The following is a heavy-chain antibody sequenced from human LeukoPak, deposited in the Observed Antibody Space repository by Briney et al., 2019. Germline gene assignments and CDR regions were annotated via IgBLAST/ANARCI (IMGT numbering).Heavy chain of an antibody. CDR2: IRYDGSNK. CDR3: AKDSKDIVVVPAAIYYYYYYMGV. CDR1: GFTFSSYG. D-gene: IGHD2-2*01. Sequence: GGSLRLSCAASGFTFSSYGMHWVRQAPGKGLEWVAFIRYDGSNKYYADSVRGRFTISRDNSKNTLYLQMNSLRAEDTAVYYCAKDSKDIVVVPAAIYYYYYYMGVWGKGTTVTVSS. V-gene: IGHV3-30*02. J-gene: IGHJ6*03.